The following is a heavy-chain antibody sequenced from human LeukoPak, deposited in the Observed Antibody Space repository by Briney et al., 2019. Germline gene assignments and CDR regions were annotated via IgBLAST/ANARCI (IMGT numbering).Heavy chain of an antibody. CDR3: ARAMGAWTYFDY. CDR2: ISGSGGST. Sequence: GGSLRLSCAASGFTFNNYAMSWVRQAPEKGLEWVSGISGSGGSTDYADSVKGRFTISRDNAENSLYLQMNSLRAEDTAVYYCARAMGAWTYFDYWGQGTLVTVSS. D-gene: IGHD3-10*01. CDR1: GFTFNNYA. J-gene: IGHJ4*02. V-gene: IGHV3-23*01.